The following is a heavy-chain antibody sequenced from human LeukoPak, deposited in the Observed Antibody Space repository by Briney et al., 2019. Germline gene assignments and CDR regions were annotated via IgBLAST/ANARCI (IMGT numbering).Heavy chain of an antibody. CDR3: ARVVSANFDY. V-gene: IGHV4-39*07. D-gene: IGHD2-2*01. J-gene: IGHJ4*01. CDR2: IYYSGST. CDR1: GGYINSSSYY. Sequence: SETLSLTCTVSGGYINSSSYYWGWIRQPPGKGLEWIGSIYYSGSTFYNPSLKSRVTISVDTSKNQFSLKLSSVTAADTAVYYCARVVSANFDYWGQEPWSPSPQ.